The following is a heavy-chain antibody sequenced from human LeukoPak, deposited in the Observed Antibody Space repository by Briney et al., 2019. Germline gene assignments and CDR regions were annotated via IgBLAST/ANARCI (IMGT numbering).Heavy chain of an antibody. D-gene: IGHD3-16*01. V-gene: IGHV4-39*07. J-gene: IGHJ6*02. CDR1: GGSISTSAYY. CDR3: ARVGGETNYYYGMDV. CDR2: IYTSGST. Sequence: SETLSLTCTVSGGSISTSAYYWDWIRQPPGKGLEWIGRIYTSGSTNYNPSLKSRVTMSVDTSKNQFSLKLSSVTAADTAVYYCARVGGETNYYYGMDVWGQGTTVTVSS.